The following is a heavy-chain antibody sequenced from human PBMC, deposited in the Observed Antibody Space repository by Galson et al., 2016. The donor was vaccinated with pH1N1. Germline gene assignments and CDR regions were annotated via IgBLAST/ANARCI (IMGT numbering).Heavy chain of an antibody. D-gene: IGHD3-10*01. CDR3: ATAGFGARKFDY. V-gene: IGHV1-69*13. CDR2: IIPVFGII. J-gene: IGHJ4*02. Sequence: SVKVSCKASGGSFSRHAINWVRQAPGQGLEWMGGIIPVFGIINYAQNFQGRGTITADESTNTAYMELSRLRSEDTAVYYSATAGFGARKFDYWGPGTLVTVSS. CDR1: GGSFSRHA.